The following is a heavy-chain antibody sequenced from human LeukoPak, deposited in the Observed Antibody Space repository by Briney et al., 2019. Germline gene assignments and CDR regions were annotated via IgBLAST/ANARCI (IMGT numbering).Heavy chain of an antibody. D-gene: IGHD3-3*01. J-gene: IGHJ3*02. Sequence: GGSLRLSCAVSGFTFSSYSMNWVRQAPGKGLEWDSSISSSSSYIYYADSVKGRFTISRDNAKNSLYLQMNSLRAEDTAVYYCARDLDDSGAFDIWGQGTMVTVSS. CDR2: ISSSSSYI. V-gene: IGHV3-21*01. CDR3: ARDLDDSGAFDI. CDR1: GFTFSSYS.